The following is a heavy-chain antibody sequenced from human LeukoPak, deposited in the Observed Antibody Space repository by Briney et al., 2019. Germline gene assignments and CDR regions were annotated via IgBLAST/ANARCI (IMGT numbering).Heavy chain of an antibody. CDR2: ISGSGSNT. J-gene: IGHJ4*02. D-gene: IGHD3-22*01. CDR3: AKDSIGYYKPFDY. CDR1: GFTFSSYA. V-gene: IGHV3-23*01. Sequence: GGSLRLSCAASGFTFSSYAMNWVRQAPGKGLEWVSAISGSGSNTYYSDSVKGRFTISRDNSKNTLYLQMNSLRAEDTAVYYCAKDSIGYYKPFDYWGQGSLVTVPS.